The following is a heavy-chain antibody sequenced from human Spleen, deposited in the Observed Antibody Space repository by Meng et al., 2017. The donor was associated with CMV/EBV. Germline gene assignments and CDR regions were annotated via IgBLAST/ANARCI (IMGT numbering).Heavy chain of an antibody. CDR1: GGSISSYY. CDR3: ARTHYDRSGYFPNYFDY. J-gene: IGHJ4*02. Sequence: ESLKISCTVSGGSISSYYWSWIRQAPGKGLEWIGYIYDSGSTNYNPSLKSRVSISVDTSKTQFSLKLSSVTTVDTAVYYCARTHYDRSGYFPNYFDYWGQGTQVTVSS. V-gene: IGHV4-59*01. CDR2: IYDSGST. D-gene: IGHD3-22*01.